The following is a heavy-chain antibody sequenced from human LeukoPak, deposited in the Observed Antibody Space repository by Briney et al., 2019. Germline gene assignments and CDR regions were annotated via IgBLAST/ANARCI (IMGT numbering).Heavy chain of an antibody. CDR3: ARASDSGDYFSGMDV. Sequence: GGSLRLSCAASGFTFSAYSMNWVRQAPGKGLEWVSSISSGTTYIYYADSVKGRFTISRDSAKNSLYLQMNSLRAEDTAVYYCARASDSGDYFSGMDVWGQGTTVTVPS. CDR2: ISSGTTYI. V-gene: IGHV3-21*01. J-gene: IGHJ6*02. D-gene: IGHD4-17*01. CDR1: GFTFSAYS.